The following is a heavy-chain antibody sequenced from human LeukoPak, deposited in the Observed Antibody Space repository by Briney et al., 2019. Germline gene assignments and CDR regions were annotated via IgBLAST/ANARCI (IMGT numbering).Heavy chain of an antibody. CDR2: ISGSGDSV. V-gene: IGHV3-23*01. Sequence: GGSLRLSCAASGFTFTNYEMSWVRQAPGKGLEWLSSISGSGDSVFYADSVKGRFTISRDNSLNTLHLQMNSLRAEDTAVYYCANPLLTPELQSVRYYGMDVWGQGTTVTVSS. CDR1: GFTFTNYE. D-gene: IGHD1-7*01. J-gene: IGHJ6*02. CDR3: ANPLLTPELQSVRYYGMDV.